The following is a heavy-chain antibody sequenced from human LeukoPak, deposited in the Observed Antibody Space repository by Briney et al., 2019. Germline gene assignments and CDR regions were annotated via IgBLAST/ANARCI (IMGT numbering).Heavy chain of an antibody. CDR1: GYTFTSYG. Sequence: ASVKVSCKASGYTFTSYGISWVRQAPGQGLEWMGWISAYNDNAHYAQGLEGRVTMTSETSTRTAYMELRSLRSDDTAVYYCARVEGYCSSTSCYLNWFDPWGQGTLVTVSS. J-gene: IGHJ5*02. CDR2: ISAYNDNA. V-gene: IGHV1-18*01. D-gene: IGHD2-2*01. CDR3: ARVEGYCSSTSCYLNWFDP.